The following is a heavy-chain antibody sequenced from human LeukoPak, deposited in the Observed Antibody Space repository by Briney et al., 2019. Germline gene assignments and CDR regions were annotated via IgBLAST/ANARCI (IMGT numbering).Heavy chain of an antibody. CDR3: ARESTAAGTS. Sequence: GGSLRLSCAASGFTVSSNYMSWVRHTPGKGLEWVSVIYSGGSTYYADSVKGRFTISRDNSKNTLYLQMNSLRAEDTAVYYCARESTAAGTSWGQGTLVTVSS. CDR1: GFTVSSNY. D-gene: IGHD6-13*01. V-gene: IGHV3-53*01. CDR2: IYSGGST. J-gene: IGHJ5*02.